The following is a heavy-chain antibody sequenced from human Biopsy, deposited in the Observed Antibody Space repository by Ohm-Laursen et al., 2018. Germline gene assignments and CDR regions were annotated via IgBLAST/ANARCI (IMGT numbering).Heavy chain of an antibody. CDR3: VRGVDYYDPYHYYALDV. J-gene: IGHJ6*01. CDR2: INHSGRT. D-gene: IGHD3-22*01. V-gene: IGHV4-39*07. Sequence: GTLSLTCTVSGGSISSSTTYYWAWLRQPPGKGLEWIGEINHSGRTNYNPSLKSRVTISEDTSKNQFSLKVRSVTAADTAVYYCVRGVDYYDPYHYYALDVWGQGTTVTVSS. CDR1: GGSISSSTTYY.